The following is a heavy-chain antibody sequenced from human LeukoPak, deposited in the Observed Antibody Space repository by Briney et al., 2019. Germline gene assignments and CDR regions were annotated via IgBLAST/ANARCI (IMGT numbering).Heavy chain of an antibody. CDR1: GYSFTNYW. CDR2: IYPGDSGT. J-gene: IGHJ4*02. D-gene: IGHD6-19*01. Sequence: GESLKISCKGSGYSFTNYWIAWVRQMPGKGLEWMGIIYPGDSGTRYSPSFRGQVTISADKSISTAYLQWSSLKASDTAMYYCARRDSSGWYYFDSWGQGTLVTVSS. CDR3: ARRDSSGWYYFDS. V-gene: IGHV5-51*01.